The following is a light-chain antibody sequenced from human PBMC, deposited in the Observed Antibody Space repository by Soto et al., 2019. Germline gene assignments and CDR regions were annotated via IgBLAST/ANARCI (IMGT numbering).Light chain of an antibody. CDR3: QRYNSYSEA. CDR2: KAS. V-gene: IGKV1-5*03. CDR1: QSINSW. Sequence: DIQMTQSPSTLSASIGDRVTMTCRASQSINSWLAWYQQKPGKAPKLLIYKASTLESGVPSRFSGSGSGTEFTLTISSLQPDDFATYYCQRYNSYSEAFGQGTKVDIK. J-gene: IGKJ1*01.